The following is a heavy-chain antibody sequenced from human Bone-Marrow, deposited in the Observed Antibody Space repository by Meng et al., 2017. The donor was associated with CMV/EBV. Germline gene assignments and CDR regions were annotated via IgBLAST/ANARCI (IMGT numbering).Heavy chain of an antibody. Sequence: ASVKVSCKASGYTFRNYGITWVRQAPGQGLEWMGWINTSKGNTNNAQRFQGRVTMTTDTSTSTAYMELRSLRSDDTAVYYCARDQRGLLDYWGQGTLVTVSS. D-gene: IGHD6-25*01. CDR2: INTSKGNT. V-gene: IGHV1-18*01. CDR1: GYTFRNYG. J-gene: IGHJ4*02. CDR3: ARDQRGLLDY.